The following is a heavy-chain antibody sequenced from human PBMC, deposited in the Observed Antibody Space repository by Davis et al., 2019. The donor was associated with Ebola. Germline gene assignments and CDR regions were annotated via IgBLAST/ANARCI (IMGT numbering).Heavy chain of an antibody. V-gene: IGHV4-4*02. D-gene: IGHD3-16*01. J-gene: IGHJ5*02. Sequence: GSLRLSCAVSGGSISSSNWWSWVRPPPGKGLEWIGEIYHSGSTNYNPSLKSRVTISVDKSKNQFSLKLSSVTAADTAVYYCARGRQRRWGVWFDPWGQGTLVTVSS. CDR1: GGSISSSNW. CDR3: ARGRQRRWGVWFDP. CDR2: IYHSGST.